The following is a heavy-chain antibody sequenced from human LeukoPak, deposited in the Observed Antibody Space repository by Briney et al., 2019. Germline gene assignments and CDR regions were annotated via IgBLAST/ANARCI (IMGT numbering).Heavy chain of an antibody. J-gene: IGHJ4*02. CDR3: ARGGIAVAGTDQLPFDY. CDR2: IIPIFGTA. Sequence: ASVKVSCKASGGTFSSYAISWVRQAPGQELEWMGGIIPIFGTANYAQKFQGRVTITTDESTSTAYMELSSLRSEDTAVYYCARGGIAVAGTDQLPFDYWGQGTLVTVSS. V-gene: IGHV1-69*05. D-gene: IGHD6-19*01. CDR1: GGTFSSYA.